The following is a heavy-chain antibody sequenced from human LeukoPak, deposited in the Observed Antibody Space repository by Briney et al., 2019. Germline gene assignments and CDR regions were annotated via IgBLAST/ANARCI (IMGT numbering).Heavy chain of an antibody. D-gene: IGHD5-18*01. J-gene: IGHJ6*02. V-gene: IGHV3-30-3*01. CDR1: GFTFSSYA. Sequence: PGGSLRLSCAASGFTFSSYAMSWVRQAPGKGLEWVAVISYDGSNKYYADSVKGRFTISRDNSKNTLYLQMNSLRAEDTAVYYCAREEGSYGFCYYGMDVWGQGTTVTVSS. CDR2: ISYDGSNK. CDR3: AREEGSYGFCYYGMDV.